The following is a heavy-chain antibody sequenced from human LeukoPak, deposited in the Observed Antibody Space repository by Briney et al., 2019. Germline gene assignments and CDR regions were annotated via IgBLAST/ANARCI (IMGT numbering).Heavy chain of an antibody. CDR1: GGSISSYY. CDR2: IYYSGST. CDR3: ARHGPRYYDSSGYFDY. Sequence: SETLSLTCTVSGGSISSYYWSWIRQLPGKGLEWIGYIYYSGSTNYNPSLKSRVTISVDTSKNQFSLKLCSVTAADTAVYYCARHGPRYYDSSGYFDYWGQGTLVTVSS. J-gene: IGHJ4*02. D-gene: IGHD3-22*01. V-gene: IGHV4-59*08.